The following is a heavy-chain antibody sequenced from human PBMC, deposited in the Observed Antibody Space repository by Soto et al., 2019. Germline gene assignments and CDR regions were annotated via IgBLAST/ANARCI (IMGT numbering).Heavy chain of an antibody. CDR1: GFTFSLYG. V-gene: IGHV3-30*18. CDR2: MSNDGTTK. D-gene: IGHD3-10*01. Sequence: QVQLVESGGGVVQPGRSLRLSCAASGFTFSLYGMHWVRQAPGKGLEWVSGMSNDGTTKYYADSVKGRFTTYRDNSKNTLYLQMNGLRPEDTAVYFFAKVNDGSGRGLDYWGQGTLVTVSS. J-gene: IGHJ4*02. CDR3: AKVNDGSGRGLDY.